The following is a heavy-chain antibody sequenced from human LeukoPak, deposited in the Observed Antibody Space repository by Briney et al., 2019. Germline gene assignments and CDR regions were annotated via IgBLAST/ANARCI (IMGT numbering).Heavy chain of an antibody. D-gene: IGHD2-2*01. CDR3: ARGSWGPYCSSTSCYGWDYYYYYMDV. CDR2: IIPIFGTA. J-gene: IGHJ6*03. V-gene: IGHV1-69*01. Sequence: SVKVSCKASGGTFSSYAISWVRQAPGQGLEWMGGIIPIFGTANYAQKFQSRVTITADESTSTAYMELSSLRSEDTAVYYCARGSWGPYCSSTSCYGWDYYYYYMDVWGKGTTVTVSS. CDR1: GGTFSSYA.